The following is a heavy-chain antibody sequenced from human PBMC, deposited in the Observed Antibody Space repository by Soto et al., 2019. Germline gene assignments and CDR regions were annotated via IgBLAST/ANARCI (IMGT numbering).Heavy chain of an antibody. CDR2: INPSGGST. Sequence: ASVKVSCKASGYTFTSYYMHWVRQAPGQGLEWMGIINPSGGSTSYAQKFQGRVTMTRDTSTSTVYMELSSLRSEDTAVYYCASPSQCPYYYGSGPFCNYYYGMDVWGQGTTVTVSS. V-gene: IGHV1-46*01. CDR3: ASPSQCPYYYGSGPFCNYYYGMDV. D-gene: IGHD3-10*01. J-gene: IGHJ6*02. CDR1: GYTFTSYY.